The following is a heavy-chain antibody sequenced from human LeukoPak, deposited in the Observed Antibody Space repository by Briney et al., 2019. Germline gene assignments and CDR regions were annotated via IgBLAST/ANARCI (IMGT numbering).Heavy chain of an antibody. D-gene: IGHD3-22*01. J-gene: IGHJ4*02. Sequence: GGSLRLSCATSGFIFSNYAVNWVRQAPGKGLEWVSIISGSGDTTYYADSVKGRFTISRDNSKNTLYLQMNSLRAEDTAVYYCARDLSLIALTDWGQGTLVTVSS. CDR3: ARDLSLIALTD. CDR1: GFIFSNYA. V-gene: IGHV3-23*01. CDR2: ISGSGDTT.